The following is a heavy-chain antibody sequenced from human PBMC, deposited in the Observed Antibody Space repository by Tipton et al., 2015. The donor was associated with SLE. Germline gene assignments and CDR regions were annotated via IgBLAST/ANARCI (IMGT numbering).Heavy chain of an antibody. CDR3: ARGLAAAGTGHYYYYYMDV. V-gene: IGHV4-38-2*02. D-gene: IGHD6-13*01. CDR2: IYHSGST. Sequence: TLSLTCTVSSYSISSGYYWGWIRQPPGKGLEWIGSIYHSGSTYYNPSLKSRVTISVDTSKNQFSLKLSSVTAADTAVYYCARGLAAAGTGHYYYYYMDVWGKGTTVTVSS. J-gene: IGHJ6*03. CDR1: SYSISSGYY.